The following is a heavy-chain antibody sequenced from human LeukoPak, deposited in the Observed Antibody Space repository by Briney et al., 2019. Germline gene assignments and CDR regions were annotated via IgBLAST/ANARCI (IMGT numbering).Heavy chain of an antibody. J-gene: IGHJ4*02. CDR3: SVNMGSGYRFDY. CDR1: RFTFSSYG. CDR2: ISYDGSST. D-gene: IGHD3-22*01. Sequence: PGGSLRLSCAASRFTFSSYGMYWVRQAPGKGLEWVATISYDGSSTYYADSLKGRFTISSDISKHTLYLQMNSLSAEDTAVYYCSVNMGSGYRFDYWGQGPLVTVSS. V-gene: IGHV3-30*03.